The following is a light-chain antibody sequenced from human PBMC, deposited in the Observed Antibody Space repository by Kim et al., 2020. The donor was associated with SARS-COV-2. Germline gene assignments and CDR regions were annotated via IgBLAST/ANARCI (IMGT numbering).Light chain of an antibody. J-gene: IGLJ3*02. CDR2: ADK. Sequence: KTATISCTRSSGSMASNYVQWYQQRPGSAPTTVIYADKQRPSGVPDRFSGSIDSSSNSASLTISGMRPEDEADYYCQSYDSTNHWVFGGGTQLTVL. CDR1: SGSMASNY. V-gene: IGLV6-57*03. CDR3: QSYDSTNHWV.